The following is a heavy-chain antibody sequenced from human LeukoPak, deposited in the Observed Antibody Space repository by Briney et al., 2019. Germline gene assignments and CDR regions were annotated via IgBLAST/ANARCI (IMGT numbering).Heavy chain of an antibody. CDR2: ISAYNGNT. CDR1: GYTFTSYG. Sequence: GASVKVSCKASGYTFTSYGISWVRQAPGQGLEWMGWISAYNGNTNYAQKLQGRVTMTTDTSTSTAYMELRSLRSDDTAMYYCARVDIVVVVAATIGSIAFDIWGQGTMVTVSS. CDR3: ARVDIVVVVAATIGSIAFDI. D-gene: IGHD2-15*01. J-gene: IGHJ3*02. V-gene: IGHV1-18*04.